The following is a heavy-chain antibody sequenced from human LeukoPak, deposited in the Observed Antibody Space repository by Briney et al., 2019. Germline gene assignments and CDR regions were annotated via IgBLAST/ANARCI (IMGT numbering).Heavy chain of an antibody. D-gene: IGHD3-22*01. CDR2: ISGSGGST. CDR1: GFTFNNYA. CDR3: AKDLGSSGLIFDY. J-gene: IGHJ4*02. Sequence: PGGSLRLSCAASGFTFNNYAMSWVRQAPGKGLEWVSAISGSGGSTYNADSVKGRFTISRDNSKNTLSLQMNSLRAEDTAVYYCAKDLGSSGLIFDYWGQGTLVTVSS. V-gene: IGHV3-23*01.